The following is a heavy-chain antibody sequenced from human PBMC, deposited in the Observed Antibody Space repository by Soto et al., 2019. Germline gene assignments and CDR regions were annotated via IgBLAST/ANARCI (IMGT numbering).Heavy chain of an antibody. J-gene: IGHJ6*02. V-gene: IGHV3-48*02. CDR1: GFTFSSYS. CDR3: ARAPPADCTNGVCYDKYYYYGMDV. D-gene: IGHD2-8*01. Sequence: PGGSLRLSCAASGFTFSSYSMNWVRQAPGKGLEWVSYISSSSSTIYYADSVKGRFTISRDNAKNSLYLQMNSLRDEDTAVYYCARAPPADCTNGVCYDKYYYYGMDVWGQGTTVTVSS. CDR2: ISSSSSTI.